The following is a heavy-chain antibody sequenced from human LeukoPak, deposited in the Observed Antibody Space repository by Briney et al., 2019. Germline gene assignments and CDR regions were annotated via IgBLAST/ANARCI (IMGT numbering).Heavy chain of an antibody. CDR3: ARNQRRLDY. CDR1: GFTFSSYG. J-gene: IGHJ4*02. D-gene: IGHD1-14*01. Sequence: SCAASGFTFSSYGMHWVRQAPGKGLEWVAVISYDGSNKYYADSVKGRFTISRDNSKNTLYLQMNSLRAEDTAVYYCARNQRRLDYWGQGTLVTVSS. CDR2: ISYDGSNK. V-gene: IGHV3-30*03.